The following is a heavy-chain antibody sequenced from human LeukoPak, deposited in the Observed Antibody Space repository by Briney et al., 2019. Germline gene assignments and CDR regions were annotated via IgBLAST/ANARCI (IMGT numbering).Heavy chain of an antibody. CDR2: ISSSSRTI. V-gene: IGHV3-48*04. CDR3: ARVGTSGWTSDY. J-gene: IGHJ4*02. D-gene: IGHD6-19*01. CDR1: GFTFSSYS. Sequence: GGSLRLFSAASGFTFSSYSINWVRQAPGKGLEWLSYISSSSRTISYADSLKGRFTVSRDNAKNSLDLQMNSLRVEDTAVYYCARVGTSGWTSDYWGQGTLVTVSS.